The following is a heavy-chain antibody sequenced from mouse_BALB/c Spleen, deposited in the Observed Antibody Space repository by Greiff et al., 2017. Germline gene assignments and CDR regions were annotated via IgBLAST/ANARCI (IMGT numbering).Heavy chain of an antibody. Sequence: EVQLVESGAELVKPGASVKLSCTASGFNIKDTYMHWVKQRPEQGLEWIGRIDPANGNTKYDPKFQGKATITADTSSNTAYLQLSSLTSEDTAVYYCAREPAVVANYAMDYWGQGTSVTVSS. V-gene: IGHV14-3*02. D-gene: IGHD1-1*01. J-gene: IGHJ4*01. CDR3: AREPAVVANYAMDY. CDR2: IDPANGNT. CDR1: GFNIKDTY.